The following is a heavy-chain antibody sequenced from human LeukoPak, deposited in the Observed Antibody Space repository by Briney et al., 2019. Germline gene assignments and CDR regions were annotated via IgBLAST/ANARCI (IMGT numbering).Heavy chain of an antibody. J-gene: IGHJ5*02. Sequence: PSETLSLTCTVSGGSISSSSYYWGWIRQPPGKGLEWIGRIYTSESTNYNPSLKSRVTMSVDTSKNQFSLKLSSVTAADTAVYYCARVASSWSENWFDPWGQGTLVTVSS. V-gene: IGHV4-39*07. D-gene: IGHD6-13*01. CDR3: ARVASSWSENWFDP. CDR1: GGSISSSSYY. CDR2: IYTSEST.